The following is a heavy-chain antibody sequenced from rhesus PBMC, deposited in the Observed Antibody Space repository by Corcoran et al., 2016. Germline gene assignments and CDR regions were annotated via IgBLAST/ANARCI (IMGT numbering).Heavy chain of an antibody. CDR1: GASISSNY. CDR3: ARVGHGSSYSGAVFDF. V-gene: IGHV4S2*01. CDR2: IYCSGGRT. Sequence: QVQLQESGPGLVKPSETLPLTCAVSGASISSNYWSWIRQAPGKGLEWIGRIYCSGGRTDYNPSLKSRVTISKDTSKNQFSLKLSSVTAADTAVYYCARVGHGSSYSGAVFDFWGQGLRVTVSS. D-gene: IGHD4-29*01. J-gene: IGHJ3*01.